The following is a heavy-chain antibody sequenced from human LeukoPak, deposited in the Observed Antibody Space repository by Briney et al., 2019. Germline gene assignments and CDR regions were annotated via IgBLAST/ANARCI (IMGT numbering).Heavy chain of an antibody. CDR1: GFILSNHW. D-gene: IGHD1/OR15-1a*01. CDR2: MNKDGSQK. Sequence: PGSSLRLSCAASGFILSNHWMTWVRQAPGKGPEWMANMNKDGSQKYYVDSVKGRFTISRDTAKNSLYLQMNNLRVEDTALYYCARNNDMDVWGQGTTVIVPS. CDR3: ARNNDMDV. J-gene: IGHJ6*02. V-gene: IGHV3-7*03.